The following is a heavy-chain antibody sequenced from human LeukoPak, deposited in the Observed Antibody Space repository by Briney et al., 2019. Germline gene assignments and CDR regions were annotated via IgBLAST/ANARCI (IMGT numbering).Heavy chain of an antibody. CDR1: GYTFTGYY. J-gene: IGHJ4*02. V-gene: IGHV1-2*06. CDR2: INPNSGGT. D-gene: IGHD2-15*01. CDR3: ARSYRLSGGSWGEGY. Sequence: ASVKVSCKASGYTFTGYYMHWVRQAPGQGLEWMGRINPNSGGTNYAQKFQGRVTMTRDTSISTAYMELISLRSEGTAVYYCARSYRLSGGSWGEGYWGQGTLVTVSS.